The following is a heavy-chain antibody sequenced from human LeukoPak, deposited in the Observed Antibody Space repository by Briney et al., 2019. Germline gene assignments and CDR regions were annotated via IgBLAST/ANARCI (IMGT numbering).Heavy chain of an antibody. CDR1: GFTFSRYW. J-gene: IGHJ1*01. CDR2: INSDGSTT. CDR3: ASGGDPEKYYAQYFQH. D-gene: IGHD2-21*02. V-gene: IGHV3-74*01. Sequence: WGSVSLSCAASGFTFSRYWMYWVRQGPGKGLVWVSRINSDGSTTDYADTVKDRLTISRDNAKNTLYLHMNSLRAEDTAVYYCASGGDPEKYYAQYFQHGGRGTL.